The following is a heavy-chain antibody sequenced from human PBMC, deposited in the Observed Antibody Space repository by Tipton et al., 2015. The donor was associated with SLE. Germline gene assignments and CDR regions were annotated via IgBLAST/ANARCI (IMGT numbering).Heavy chain of an antibody. CDR1: GASMNNYY. CDR3: AREKENTGWFWLNAFDV. J-gene: IGHJ3*01. Sequence: TLSLTCSVSGASMNNYYWSWIWQPAGRPLEWIGRIYKTGTPNYNPSLKGRPSMSVDTSKAHFSLNLNSVTAADTAIYYCAREKENTGWFWLNAFDVWGRGTLVTVS. V-gene: IGHV4-4*07. CDR2: IYKTGTP. D-gene: IGHD6-19*01.